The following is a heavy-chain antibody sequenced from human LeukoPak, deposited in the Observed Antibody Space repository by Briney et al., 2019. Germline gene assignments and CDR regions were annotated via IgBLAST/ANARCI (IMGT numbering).Heavy chain of an antibody. CDR3: AGGRPHGNDY. CDR2: ISSDGSST. Sequence: GALRLSCAASGFTFSSYWMNWVRQAPGKGLVWASRISSDGSSTTYADSVKGRFSISRDNAKNTLYLHMNSLRVEDTAVYYCAGGRPHGNDYWGREPLVTVSS. CDR1: GFTFSSYW. V-gene: IGHV3-74*01. J-gene: IGHJ4*02. D-gene: IGHD4-23*01.